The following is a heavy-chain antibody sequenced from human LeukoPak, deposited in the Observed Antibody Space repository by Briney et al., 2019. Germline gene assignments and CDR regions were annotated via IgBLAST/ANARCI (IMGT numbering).Heavy chain of an antibody. CDR2: MSPNSGNT. CDR3: ARGAYAGSSRFFDI. CDR1: GYTFTSYD. V-gene: IGHV1-8*01. J-gene: IGHJ3*02. D-gene: IGHD2-8*01. Sequence: GASVKVSCKASGYTFTSYDINWVRQATGQGLEWMGWMSPNSGNTGYAQKFQGRVTMTRNTSISTAYMELSSLRSEDTAVYYCARGAYAGSSRFFDIWGQGTMVTVSS.